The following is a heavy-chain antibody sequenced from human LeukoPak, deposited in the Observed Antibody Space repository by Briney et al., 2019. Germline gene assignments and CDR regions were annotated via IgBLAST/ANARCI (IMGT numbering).Heavy chain of an antibody. CDR2: IYDSGSI. CDR1: GGSISSYY. J-gene: IGHJ5*02. V-gene: IGHV4-59*01. D-gene: IGHD6-13*01. CDR3: ARGIAEGNWFDP. Sequence: PSETLSLACTVSGGSISSYYWSWIRQSPGKGLEWIGYIYDSGSINYSPSLKSRVTISVDTSKNHFSPRLSSVTAADTAVYYCARGIAEGNWFDPWGQGTRVTVSS.